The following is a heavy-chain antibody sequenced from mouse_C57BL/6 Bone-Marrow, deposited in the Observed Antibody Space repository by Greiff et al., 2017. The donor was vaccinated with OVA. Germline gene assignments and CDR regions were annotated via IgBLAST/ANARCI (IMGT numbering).Heavy chain of an antibody. CDR3: ARKKDYDEGGFDY. CDR2: IWSGGST. Sequence: VKLVESGPGLVQPSQSLSITCTVSGFSLTSYGVHWVRQSPGKGLEWLGVIWSGGSTDYNAAFISRLSISKDNSKSQVFFKMNSLQADDTAIYYCARKKDYDEGGFDYWGQGTTLTVSS. CDR1: GFSLTSYG. D-gene: IGHD2-4*01. J-gene: IGHJ2*01. V-gene: IGHV2-2*01.